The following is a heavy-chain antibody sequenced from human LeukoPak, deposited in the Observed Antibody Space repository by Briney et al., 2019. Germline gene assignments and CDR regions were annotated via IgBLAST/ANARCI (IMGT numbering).Heavy chain of an antibody. CDR3: ARGGRYYYGSGSYGNWFDP. D-gene: IGHD3-10*01. Sequence: SETLSLTCTVSGGSISSYYWSWIRQPPGKGLEWIGYIYYSGSTNYNPSLKSRVTISVDTSKNQFSLKLSPVTAADTAVYYCARGGRYYYGSGSYGNWFDPWGQGTLVTVSS. CDR2: IYYSGST. CDR1: GGSISSYY. V-gene: IGHV4-59*01. J-gene: IGHJ5*02.